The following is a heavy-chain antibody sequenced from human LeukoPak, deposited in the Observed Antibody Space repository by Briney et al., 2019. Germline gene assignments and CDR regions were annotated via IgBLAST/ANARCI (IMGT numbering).Heavy chain of an antibody. V-gene: IGHV4-28*01. J-gene: IGHJ1*01. D-gene: IGHD3-22*01. CDR1: GYSISSSNW. CDR3: ARRRYYDGSGYLE. CDR2: IYYSGRT. Sequence: SETLSLTCAVSGYSISSSNWWGWIRQPPGKGLEWIGTIYYSGRTYYSPSLKSRVTMSVDPSNNQFSLNLRSVTAADTALYYCARRRYYDGSGYLEWGQGTLLSVSS.